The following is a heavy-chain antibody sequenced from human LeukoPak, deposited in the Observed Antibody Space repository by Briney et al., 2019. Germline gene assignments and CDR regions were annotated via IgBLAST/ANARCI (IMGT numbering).Heavy chain of an antibody. J-gene: IGHJ4*02. D-gene: IGHD4-23*01. CDR3: ARGLTVVTPYYFDY. Sequence: SVKVSCKASGGTFSSYAISWVRQAPGQGLEWMGGIIPIFGTANYAQKFQGRVTITADESTSTAYMELSSLRSEDTAVCYCARGLTVVTPYYFDYWGQGTLVTVSS. CDR1: GGTFSSYA. CDR2: IIPIFGTA. V-gene: IGHV1-69*01.